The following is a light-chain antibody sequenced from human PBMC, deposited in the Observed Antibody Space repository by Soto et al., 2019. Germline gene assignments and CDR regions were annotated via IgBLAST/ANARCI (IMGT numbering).Light chain of an antibody. Sequence: EIVLTQSPGTLSLSPGERATLSCRASQSLSTNYLPWYQHKPGQAPRLLIHDASNRATRIPERLSGSGSGTDFSLTISSLEPADAGVYYCQRCVTAPLTFGAGTKVEI. CDR3: QRCVTAPLT. V-gene: IGKV3-20*01. CDR1: QSLSTNY. CDR2: DAS. J-gene: IGKJ1*01.